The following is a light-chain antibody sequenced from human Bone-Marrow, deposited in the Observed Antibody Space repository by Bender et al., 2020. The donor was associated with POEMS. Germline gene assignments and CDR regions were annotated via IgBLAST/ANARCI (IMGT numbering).Light chain of an antibody. J-gene: IGLJ2*01. CDR2: DVN. Sequence: QSALTQPASVSRSPGQSLTISCTGTSRHVTGDNLGSWYQQYPSTSPRLIIYDVNKRPSGVSFRFSGSKFGNTASLTISGLQLEDEADYFCSSSAGTFNWSFGGGTKLTVL. CDR1: SRHVTGDNL. CDR3: SSSAGTFNWS. V-gene: IGLV2-23*02.